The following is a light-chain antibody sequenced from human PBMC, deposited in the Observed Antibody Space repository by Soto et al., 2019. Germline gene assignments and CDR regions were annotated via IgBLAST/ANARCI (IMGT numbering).Light chain of an antibody. CDR3: QQYRSSPTT. CDR1: QSIDNNY. CDR2: GAS. J-gene: IGKJ1*01. Sequence: EIVLTQSPGTLSLSPGERDTLSCRASQSIDNNYLAWYQQKPGQAPRLLIYGASSRATGIPDKFSGSGSGTDFTLTIRRLEPEDFAVYYCQQYRSSPTTFGQGTKVEIK. V-gene: IGKV3-20*01.